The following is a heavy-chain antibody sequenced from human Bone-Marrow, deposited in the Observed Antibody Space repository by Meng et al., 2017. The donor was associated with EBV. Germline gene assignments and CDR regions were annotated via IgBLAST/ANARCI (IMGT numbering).Heavy chain of an antibody. Sequence: GSVGEAEAEVKKTGSSVKVSCKASGGTFSSYAISWVRQAPGRGLEWMGGIIPIFGTANYAQKFQGRVTITADESTSTAYMELSSLRSEDTAVYYCARKGGLGGWFDPWGQGTLVTVSS. CDR3: ARKGGLGGWFDP. CDR2: IIPIFGTA. D-gene: IGHD3-16*01. V-gene: IGHV1-69*01. J-gene: IGHJ5*02. CDR1: GGTFSSYA.